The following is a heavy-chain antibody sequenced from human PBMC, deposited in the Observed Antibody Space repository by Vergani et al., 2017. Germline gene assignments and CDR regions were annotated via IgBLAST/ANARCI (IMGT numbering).Heavy chain of an antibody. CDR1: GFTFDDYA. D-gene: IGHD3-22*01. CDR3: VHGPLYSSGWWWGAFDI. CDR2: ISWNSNSI. V-gene: IGHV3-9*01. Sequence: EVQLVESGGGLVQPGRSLRLFCAASGFTFDDYAMHWVRQAPGKGLEWVSGISWNSNSIGYADSVKGRFTISRDNAKNSLYLQMNSLRAEDTALYYCVHGPLYSSGWWWGAFDIWGQGTMVTVSS. J-gene: IGHJ3*02.